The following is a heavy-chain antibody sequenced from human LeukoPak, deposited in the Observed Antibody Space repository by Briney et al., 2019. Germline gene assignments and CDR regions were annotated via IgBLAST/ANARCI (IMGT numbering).Heavy chain of an antibody. J-gene: IGHJ4*02. CDR2: IYYSGST. CDR3: ARRRCGGDCYSDY. Sequence: PSETLSLTCAVYDGSFSGYYWSWIRQPPGKGLEWIGSIYYSGSTYYNPSLKSRVTISVDTSKNQFSLKLSSVTAADTAVYYCARRRCGGDCYSDYWGQGTLVTVSS. V-gene: IGHV4-34*01. D-gene: IGHD2-21*02. CDR1: DGSFSGYY.